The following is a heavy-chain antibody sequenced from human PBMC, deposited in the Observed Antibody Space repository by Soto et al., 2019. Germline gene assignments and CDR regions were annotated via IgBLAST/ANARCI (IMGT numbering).Heavy chain of an antibody. D-gene: IGHD3-3*01. J-gene: IGHJ5*02. CDR3: TRRGGGGSGVFMIDWLDP. CDR1: GGSLCSSNW. CDR2: IRRSGSI. V-gene: IGHV4-4*02. Sequence: SETLSLTCDVSGGSLCSSNWWTGGRPPAGGVVEWFWDIRRSGSISYNPSLKSRVTISADKSKNQFFLNLAAVTAADTAMYYCTRRGGGGSGVFMIDWLDPWGQGTQVTVSS.